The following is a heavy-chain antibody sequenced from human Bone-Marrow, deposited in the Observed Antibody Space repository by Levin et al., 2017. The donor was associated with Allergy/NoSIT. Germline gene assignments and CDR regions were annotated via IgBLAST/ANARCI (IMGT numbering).Heavy chain of an antibody. CDR2: INPHGGDT. Sequence: GESLKISCKASGYSFTGYYMYWVRQAPGQGLEWMGWINPHGGDTKFAQKFQGRVTMTRDTSINTAYMELSRLTSDDTAVYYCARVTYFGSGSYRPFDYWGQGTLVTVSS. CDR3: ARVTYFGSGSYRPFDY. D-gene: IGHD3-10*01. CDR1: GYSFTGYY. J-gene: IGHJ4*02. V-gene: IGHV1-2*02.